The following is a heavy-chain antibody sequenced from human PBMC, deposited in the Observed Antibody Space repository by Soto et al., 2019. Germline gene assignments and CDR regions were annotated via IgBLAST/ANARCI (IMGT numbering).Heavy chain of an antibody. CDR1: GYTFTNYG. CDR3: ARGNYFGSGTFDF. CDR2: ISGSSGST. D-gene: IGHD3-10*01. Sequence: QVQLEQSGAEVKKPGASVKVSCKTSGYTFTNYGVSWVRQAPGQGLEWMAWISGSSGSTYYAQNFQGRLTVTTDTSTDTASMELRSLRSDDSAIYYCARGNYFGSGTFDFWGQGTPVTASS. J-gene: IGHJ4*02. V-gene: IGHV1-18*01.